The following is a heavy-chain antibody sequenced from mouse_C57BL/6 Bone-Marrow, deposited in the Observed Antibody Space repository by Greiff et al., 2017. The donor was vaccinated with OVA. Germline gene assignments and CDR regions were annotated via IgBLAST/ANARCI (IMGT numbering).Heavy chain of an antibody. CDR3: ARSRDGYYVRYFDV. CDR2: IYPGDGDT. Sequence: VQLQQSGPELVKPGASVKISCKASGYAFSSSWMNWVKQRPGKGLEWIGRIYPGDGDTNYNGKFKGKATLTADKPSSTAYMQLSSLTSEDSAVYFCARSRDGYYVRYFDVWGTGTTVTVSS. CDR1: GYAFSSSW. V-gene: IGHV1-82*01. D-gene: IGHD2-3*01. J-gene: IGHJ1*03.